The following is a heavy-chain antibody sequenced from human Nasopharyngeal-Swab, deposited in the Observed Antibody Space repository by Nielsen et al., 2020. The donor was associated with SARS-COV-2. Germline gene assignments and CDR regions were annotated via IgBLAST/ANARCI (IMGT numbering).Heavy chain of an antibody. Sequence: ASVKVSCKASGYTFTSYYMHWVRQAPGQGLEWMGIINPRGGSTSYAQKFQGRVTMTRDTSTSTLYMNLSSLTSDDTAVYSCTRGPYDMDVWGQGTTVTVSS. CDR1: GYTFTSYY. CDR3: TRGPYDMDV. CDR2: INPRGGST. J-gene: IGHJ6*02. V-gene: IGHV1-46*01.